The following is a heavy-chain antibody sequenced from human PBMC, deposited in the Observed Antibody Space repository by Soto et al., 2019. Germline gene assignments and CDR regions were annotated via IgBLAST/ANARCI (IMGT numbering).Heavy chain of an antibody. CDR2: IYYSGST. D-gene: IGHD3-10*01. CDR3: TRPSSAGTGD. CDR1: GGSITGSIYY. Sequence: SETLSLTCTVSGGSITGSIYYWSWIRQPPGKGLEWIGSIYYSGSTYYNPSLKSRVTISVDTSKNQFSLNLSSVTAADTAVYYCTRPSSAGTGDWGQGTLVPVS. V-gene: IGHV4-39*01. J-gene: IGHJ4*02.